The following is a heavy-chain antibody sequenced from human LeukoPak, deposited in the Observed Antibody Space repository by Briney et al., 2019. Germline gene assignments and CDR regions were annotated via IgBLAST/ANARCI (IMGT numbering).Heavy chain of an antibody. CDR1: GFTFDDYA. CDR3: AKDRGTGTTGAFDY. CDR2: ISWNSGSI. J-gene: IGHJ4*02. D-gene: IGHD4-17*01. V-gene: IGHV3-9*01. Sequence: GRSLRLSCAASGFTFDDYAMHWVRQAPGKGLEWVSGISWNSGSIGYADSVKGRFTLSRDNAKNSLYLQMNSLRAEDTALYYCAKDRGTGTTGAFDYWGQGTLVTVSS.